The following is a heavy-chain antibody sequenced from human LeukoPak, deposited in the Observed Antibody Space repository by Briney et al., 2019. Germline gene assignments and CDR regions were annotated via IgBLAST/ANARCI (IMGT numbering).Heavy chain of an antibody. D-gene: IGHD3-3*01. V-gene: IGHV3-11*01. CDR3: ARFGVDYDMDV. CDR1: GFTFSDHY. Sequence: GGSLRLSCAASGFTFSDHYMSWIRQAPGKGLEWVSYTYNSDSTTYYADSVKGRFTMSRDIAKNTGYLQMNSLRAEDTAVYYCARFGVDYDMDVWGQGTTVTVSS. J-gene: IGHJ6*02. CDR2: TYNSDSTT.